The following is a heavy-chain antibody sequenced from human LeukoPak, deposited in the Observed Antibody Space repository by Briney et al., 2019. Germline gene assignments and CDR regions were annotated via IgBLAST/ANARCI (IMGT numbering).Heavy chain of an antibody. CDR3: ARGDYYGSGSYYHDAFDI. J-gene: IGHJ3*02. CDR1: GFTFSSYW. Sequence: GSLRLSCAASGFTFSSYWMSWVRQAPGKGLEWVANIKPDGSEKHYVDSVKGRLTIARDNAKNSLFLQMNSLRAEDPAVYYCARGDYYGSGSYYHDAFDIWGQGTMVTVSS. V-gene: IGHV3-7*03. CDR2: IKPDGSEK. D-gene: IGHD3-10*01.